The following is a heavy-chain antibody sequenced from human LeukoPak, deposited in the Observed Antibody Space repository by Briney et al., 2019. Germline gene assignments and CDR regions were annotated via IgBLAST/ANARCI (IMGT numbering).Heavy chain of an antibody. CDR1: GYTFTSYG. Sequence: ASVKVSCKASGYTFTSYGISWVRQAPGQGLEWMGWISAYNGNTNYAQKLQGRVTMTTDTSTSTAYMELRSLRSDDTAVYYCVRDPGYDWLMIRFDPWGQGTLVTVSS. CDR3: VRDPGYDWLMIRFDP. V-gene: IGHV1-18*01. D-gene: IGHD5-12*01. CDR2: ISAYNGNT. J-gene: IGHJ5*02.